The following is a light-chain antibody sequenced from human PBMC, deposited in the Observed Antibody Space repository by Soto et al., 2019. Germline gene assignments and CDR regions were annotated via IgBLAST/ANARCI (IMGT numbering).Light chain of an antibody. Sequence: EIVLTQSPATLSLSPGERATLSCRASQSVSSYLAWYQQKPGQAPRLLIYDASNRATGIPDRFSGRGSRTDFTLTISSLEPEDFAVYYFQQRSNWPPLCTFVPGTKVDIK. CDR1: QSVSSY. CDR2: DAS. V-gene: IGKV3-11*01. CDR3: QQRSNWPPLCT. J-gene: IGKJ3*01.